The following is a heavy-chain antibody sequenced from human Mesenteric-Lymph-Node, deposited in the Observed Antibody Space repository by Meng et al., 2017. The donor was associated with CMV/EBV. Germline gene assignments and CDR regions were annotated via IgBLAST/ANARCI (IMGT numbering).Heavy chain of an antibody. CDR3: ARGKYQLA. CDR2: IYDSGST. D-gene: IGHD2-2*01. V-gene: IGHV4-30-4*08. CDR1: GGSVSSGDYY. Sequence: LSCIVSGGSVSSGDYYWNWIRQPPGKGLEWIGYIYDSGSTSYNPSLKSRVTISVDPSKNQFSLKLSSMTAADTAVYYCARGKYQLAWGQGTLVTVSS. J-gene: IGHJ4*02.